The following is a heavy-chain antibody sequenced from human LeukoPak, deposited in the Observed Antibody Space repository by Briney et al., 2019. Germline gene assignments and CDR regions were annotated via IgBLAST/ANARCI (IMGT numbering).Heavy chain of an antibody. CDR2: ISVSGSRA. V-gene: IGHV3-23*01. Sequence: GGSLRLSCAASGFTVSSNYMSWVRQAPGKGLEWVSVISVSGSRAYYADFVKGRFTVSRDNSKNTVLLQMNSLRAEDTAVYYCAKEPPYGSGSNYYGMDVWGQGTTVTVSS. D-gene: IGHD3-10*01. J-gene: IGHJ6*02. CDR1: GFTVSSNY. CDR3: AKEPPYGSGSNYYGMDV.